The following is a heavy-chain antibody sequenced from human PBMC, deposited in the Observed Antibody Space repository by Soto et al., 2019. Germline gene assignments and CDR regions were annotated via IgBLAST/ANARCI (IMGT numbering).Heavy chain of an antibody. CDR2: IWYDGSNK. V-gene: IGHV3-33*01. CDR3: ASEYCSGGRCYYYGMDV. Sequence: QVQLVESGGGVVQPGRSLRLSCAASGFTFSTYGMHWVRQAPDKGLEWVAVIWYDGSNKYYADSVKGRFTISRDNSKNTLYLQMNSLRAEDTAVYYCASEYCSGGRCYYYGMDVWGQGPTVTVSS. CDR1: GFTFSTYG. J-gene: IGHJ6*02. D-gene: IGHD2-15*01.